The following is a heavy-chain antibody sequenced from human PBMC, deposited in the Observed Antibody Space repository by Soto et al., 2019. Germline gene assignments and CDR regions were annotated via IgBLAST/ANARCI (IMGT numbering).Heavy chain of an antibody. CDR2: ISGSGGST. CDR1: GFTFSSYA. CDR3: AKEVYCSSTSCYFYMDV. Sequence: EVQLLESGGGMVQPGGSLRLSCAASGFTFSSYAMNWVRQAPGKRLEWVSAISGSGGSTYYADSVKGRFTISRDNSKSTLYLQMNSLRAEDTAVYYCAKEVYCSSTSCYFYMDVWGKGTKVSVSS. J-gene: IGHJ6*03. V-gene: IGHV3-23*01. D-gene: IGHD2-2*01.